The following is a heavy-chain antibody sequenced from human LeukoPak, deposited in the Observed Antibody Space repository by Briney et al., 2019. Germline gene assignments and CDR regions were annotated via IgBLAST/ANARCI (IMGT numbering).Heavy chain of an antibody. D-gene: IGHD3-10*02. V-gene: IGHV3-7*03. Sequence: GGSLRLSCAASGFTFSSYWMSWVRQTPGKGLEWVASISNGGYPTYYVDSVRGRFTISRDDARNSLFLQMNGLRADDTAVYYCTRENYVPDSWGQGTLVTVSS. CDR1: GFTFSSYW. CDR2: ISNGGYPT. J-gene: IGHJ4*02. CDR3: TRENYVPDS.